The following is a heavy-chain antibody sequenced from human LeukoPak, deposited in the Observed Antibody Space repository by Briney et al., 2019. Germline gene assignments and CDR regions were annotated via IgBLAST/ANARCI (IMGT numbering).Heavy chain of an antibody. J-gene: IGHJ4*02. V-gene: IGHV3-21*01. CDR1: GFSFSSHS. CDR2: ITSSSTYI. D-gene: IGHD1-26*01. CDR3: ARGSGSSAWLIDY. Sequence: GGSLRLSCAASGFSFSSHSMNWVRQAPGEGLEWVSIITSSSTYINYADSVRGRFTISRDDAKNSLFLQMNSLRAEDTALYYCARGSGSSAWLIDYWGQGALVTVSS.